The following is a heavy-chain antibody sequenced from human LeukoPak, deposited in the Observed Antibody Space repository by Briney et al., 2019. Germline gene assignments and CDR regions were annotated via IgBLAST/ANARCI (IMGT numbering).Heavy chain of an antibody. V-gene: IGHV3-30*18. CDR1: GFTFRSYA. CDR2: ISYDGSDK. J-gene: IGHJ6*02. CDR3: AKDFDILTQYYYYGMDV. Sequence: GGSLRLSCAASGFTFRSYAMHWVRQAPGKGLEWVAVISYDGSDKYYADSVKGRFTISRDNSKNTLYLQMNSLRAEDTAVYYCAKDFDILTQYYYYGMDVWGQGTTVTVSS. D-gene: IGHD3-9*01.